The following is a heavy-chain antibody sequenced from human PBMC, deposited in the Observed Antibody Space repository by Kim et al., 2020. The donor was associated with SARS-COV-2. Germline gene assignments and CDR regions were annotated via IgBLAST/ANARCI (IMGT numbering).Heavy chain of an antibody. CDR1: GYTFTSYG. Sequence: ASVKVSCKTSGYTFTSYGISWVRQAPGQGLEWMGWISAYNGNTNYAQKLQGRVTMTTDTSTSTAYMELRSLRSDDTAVYYCARPAGYSSSWSFDYWGQGTLVTVSS. J-gene: IGHJ4*02. CDR2: ISAYNGNT. V-gene: IGHV1-18*04. D-gene: IGHD6-13*01. CDR3: ARPAGYSSSWSFDY.